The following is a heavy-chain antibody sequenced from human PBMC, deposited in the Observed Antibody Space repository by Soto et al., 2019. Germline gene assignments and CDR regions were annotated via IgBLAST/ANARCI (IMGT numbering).Heavy chain of an antibody. CDR2: ISGSGGST. J-gene: IGHJ5*02. V-gene: IGHV3-23*01. CDR3: AKGPSVWAARHGIDWCDP. Sequence: PGGSLRLSCAASGFTFSSYAMSWVRQAPGKGLECVSAISGSGGSTYYADSVKGRFTISRDNSKNTLYLQMNSLRAEDTAIYYCAKGPSVWAARHGIDWCDPWGQGTLVTV. CDR1: GFTFSSYA. D-gene: IGHD6-6*01.